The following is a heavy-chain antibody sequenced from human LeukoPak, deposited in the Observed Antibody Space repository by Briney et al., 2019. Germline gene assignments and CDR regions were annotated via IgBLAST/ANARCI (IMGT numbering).Heavy chain of an antibody. V-gene: IGHV3-23*01. CDR3: AKLTSGWFEDF. J-gene: IGHJ4*02. D-gene: IGHD6-19*01. Sequence: GGSLRLSCAASGFTFSSYAMTWVRQAPGKGQEWVSAISGSDGSTYYVDSVKGRFTISRDFSRNTLYLQMNSLRAEDTAVYYCAKLTSGWFEDFWGQGTLVTVSS. CDR2: ISGSDGST. CDR1: GFTFSSYA.